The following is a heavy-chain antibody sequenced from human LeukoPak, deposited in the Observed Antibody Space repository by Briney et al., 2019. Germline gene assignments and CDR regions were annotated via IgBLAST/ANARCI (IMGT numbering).Heavy chain of an antibody. CDR1: GFTFSSYD. CDR3: ARDSSKGGAFDI. J-gene: IGHJ3*02. V-gene: IGHV3-13*01. D-gene: IGHD4-11*01. CDR2: IGTAGDT. Sequence: GGSLRLSCAASGFTFSSYDMHWVRQATGKGLEWVSAIGTAGDTYYPGSVKGRFTISRENAKNSLYLQMNSLRAGDTAVYYCARDSSKGGAFDIWGQGTMVTVSS.